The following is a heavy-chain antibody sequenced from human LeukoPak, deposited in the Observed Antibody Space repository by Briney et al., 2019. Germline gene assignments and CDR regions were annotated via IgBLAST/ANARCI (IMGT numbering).Heavy chain of an antibody. J-gene: IGHJ5*02. D-gene: IGHD3-3*02. CDR3: ARAISFDP. Sequence: SETLSLTCAVYGGSFSGYYRSWIRQPPGKGLEWIGEINHSGSTNYNPSLKSRVTISVDTSKNQFSLKLSSVTAADTAVYYCARAISFDPWGQGTLVTVSS. CDR2: INHSGST. CDR1: GGSFSGYY. V-gene: IGHV4-34*01.